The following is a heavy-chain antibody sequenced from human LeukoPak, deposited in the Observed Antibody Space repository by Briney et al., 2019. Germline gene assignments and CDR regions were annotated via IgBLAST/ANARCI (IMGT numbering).Heavy chain of an antibody. Sequence: GASLKISCRGSGYSFSNYWIGWVRQVPGKGLEWMAMIFALDSDTRYSPSFQGQVTVSVDKSITTAYLQWSSLKAWDTAIYYCAGRVTGLPPEHDGFDIWGQGTVVTVSS. CDR1: GYSFSNYW. CDR2: IFALDSDT. D-gene: IGHD3-9*01. V-gene: IGHV5-51*01. J-gene: IGHJ3*02. CDR3: AGRVTGLPPEHDGFDI.